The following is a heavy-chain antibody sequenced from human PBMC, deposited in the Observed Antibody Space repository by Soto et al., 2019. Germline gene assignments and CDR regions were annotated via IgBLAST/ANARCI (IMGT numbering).Heavy chain of an antibody. CDR2: INHSGST. CDR3: ARDRGVHCSSTSCYGVWFDP. V-gene: IGHV4-34*01. Sequence: TSETLSLTCAVYGGSFSGYYWSWIRQPPGKGLEWIGEINHSGSTNYNPSLKSRVTISVDTSKNQFSLKLSSVTAADTAVYYCARDRGVHCSSTSCYGVWFDPWGQGTLVTVSS. CDR1: GGSFSGYY. J-gene: IGHJ5*02. D-gene: IGHD2-2*01.